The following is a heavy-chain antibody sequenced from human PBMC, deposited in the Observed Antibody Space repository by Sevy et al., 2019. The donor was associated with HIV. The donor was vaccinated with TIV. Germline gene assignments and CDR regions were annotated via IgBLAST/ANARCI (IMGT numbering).Heavy chain of an antibody. CDR2: IIPIFGTA. CDR1: GGTFSSYA. D-gene: IGHD2-2*01. V-gene: IGHV1-69*13. J-gene: IGHJ6*02. Sequence: ASVKVSCKASGGTFSSYAISWVRQAPGQGLEWMGGIIPIFGTANYAQKFQGRVTITADESTSTAYAELSSLRSEDTAVYYCARDQPILVPAAIGYYGMDVWGQGTTVTVSS. CDR3: ARDQPILVPAAIGYYGMDV.